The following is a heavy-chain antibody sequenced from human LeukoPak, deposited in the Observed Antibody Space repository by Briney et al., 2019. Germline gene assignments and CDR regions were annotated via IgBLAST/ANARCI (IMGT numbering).Heavy chain of an antibody. D-gene: IGHD4/OR15-4a*01. Sequence: SETLSLTCTVSGGSVSSYYWSWTRQPAGKGLEWIGHIYTSGSTNYNPSLKSRVTMSVDTSKNQFSLKLSSVTAADTAVYYCARDRTMDPYYYFDYWGQGTLVTVSS. CDR1: GGSVSSYY. V-gene: IGHV4-4*07. J-gene: IGHJ4*02. CDR2: IYTSGST. CDR3: ARDRTMDPYYYFDY.